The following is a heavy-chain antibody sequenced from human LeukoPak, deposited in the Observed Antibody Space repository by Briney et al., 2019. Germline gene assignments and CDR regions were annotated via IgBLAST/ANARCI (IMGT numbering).Heavy chain of an antibody. CDR3: ARAVGSGSSYYYYYMDV. CDR1: GGSISSYY. D-gene: IGHD3-10*01. CDR2: IYTSGST. V-gene: IGHV4-4*07. Sequence: SETLSLTCTVSGGSISSYYWSWIRQPAGKGLEWIGRIYTSGSTNYNPSLKSRVTISVDTSKNQFSLKLSSVTAADTAVYYCARAVGSGSSYYYYYMDVWGKGTTVTTSS. J-gene: IGHJ6*03.